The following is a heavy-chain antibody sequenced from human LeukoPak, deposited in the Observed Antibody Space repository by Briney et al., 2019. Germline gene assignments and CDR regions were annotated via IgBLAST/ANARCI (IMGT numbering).Heavy chain of an antibody. J-gene: IGHJ4*02. Sequence: GGSLRLSCAASGFTFSSYEMNWVRQAPGKGLEWVSYISSSDSTIYYADSVKGRFTISRDNARNLLSLQMNSLRAEDTAVYYCARGDPIYDFWSGGDYWGPGSLVTVSS. CDR2: ISSSDSTI. CDR3: ARGDPIYDFWSGGDY. CDR1: GFTFSSYE. V-gene: IGHV3-48*03. D-gene: IGHD3-3*01.